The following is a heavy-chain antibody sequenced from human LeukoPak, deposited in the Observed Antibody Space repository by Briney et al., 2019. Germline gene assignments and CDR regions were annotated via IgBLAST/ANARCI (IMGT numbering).Heavy chain of an antibody. Sequence: GGSLRLSCAASGYTFSSYWMSWVRQAPGKGLEWVANIKQDGSEKYYVDSVKGRSTISRDNAKNSLYLQMNSLRAEDTAVYYCATYSDTAMVKGVWGQGTLVTVSS. V-gene: IGHV3-7*01. J-gene: IGHJ1*01. CDR3: ATYSDTAMVKGV. CDR2: IKQDGSEK. CDR1: GYTFSSYW. D-gene: IGHD5-18*01.